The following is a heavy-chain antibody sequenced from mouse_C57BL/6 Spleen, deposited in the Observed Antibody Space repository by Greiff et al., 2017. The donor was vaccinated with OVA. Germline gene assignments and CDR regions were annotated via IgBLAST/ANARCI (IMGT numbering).Heavy chain of an antibody. D-gene: IGHD2-2*01. CDR2: IHPNSGST. V-gene: IGHV1-64*01. CDR1: GYTFTSYW. Sequence: VQLQQPGAELVKPGASVKLSCKASGYTFTSYWMHWVKQRPGQGLEWIGMIHPNSGSTNYNEKFKSKATLTVDKSSSTAYMQLSSLTSEDSAVYYCAGGYDRRAWFAYWGQGTLVTVSA. CDR3: AGGYDRRAWFAY. J-gene: IGHJ3*01.